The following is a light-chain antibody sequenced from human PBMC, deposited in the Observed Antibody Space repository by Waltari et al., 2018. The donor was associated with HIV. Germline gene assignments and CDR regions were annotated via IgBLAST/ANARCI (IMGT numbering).Light chain of an antibody. CDR3: AAWDDSLSAWV. CDR1: SSNIGRNY. J-gene: IGLJ3*02. CDR2: RHN. Sequence: QSVLTQPPSASGTPGQRVTISCSGSSSNIGRNYVYWYQQFPGTAPNLLIYRHNQRPSGVPDRFSGSKSGTSASLAISWLRSEDEADYYCAAWDDSLSAWVFGGGTKLTVL. V-gene: IGLV1-47*01.